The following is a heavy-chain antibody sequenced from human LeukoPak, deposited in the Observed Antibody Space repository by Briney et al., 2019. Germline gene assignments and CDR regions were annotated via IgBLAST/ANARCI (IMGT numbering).Heavy chain of an antibody. V-gene: IGHV3-9*01. J-gene: IGHJ4*02. CDR3: AKESTFGNYFDF. CDR1: GFTFDDYA. D-gene: IGHD2/OR15-2a*01. Sequence: GGSLRLSCAASGFTFDDYAMHWVRQAPGKGLEWVSGISGNSGSIGYSDSVKGRFTISRDNAKNAMYLQMNRLSAEKTPLYYCAKESTFGNYFDFWRQGTLVSVFS. CDR2: ISGNSGSI.